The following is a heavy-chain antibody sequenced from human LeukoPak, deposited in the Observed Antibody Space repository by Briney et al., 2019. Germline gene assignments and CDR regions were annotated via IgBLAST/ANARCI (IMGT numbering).Heavy chain of an antibody. D-gene: IGHD6-13*01. J-gene: IGHJ4*02. Sequence: SVKVSCKASGATFSSYAISWVRQAPGQGLEWMGGIIPIFGTANYAQKFQGRVTITTDESTSTAYMELSSLRSEDTAVYYCARVGKYSSSWYFGYWGQGTLVTVSS. CDR1: GATFSSYA. V-gene: IGHV1-69*05. CDR3: ARVGKYSSSWYFGY. CDR2: IIPIFGTA.